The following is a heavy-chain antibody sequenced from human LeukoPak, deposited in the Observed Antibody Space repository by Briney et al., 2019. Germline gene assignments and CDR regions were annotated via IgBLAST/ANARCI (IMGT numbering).Heavy chain of an antibody. CDR3: AKRGVVTRVILVGFHKEAYYFDS. CDR1: GITLSNYG. D-gene: IGHD3-22*01. J-gene: IGHJ4*02. V-gene: IGHV3-23*01. CDR2: ISGSGGGT. Sequence: AGGSLRLSCAVSGITLSNYGMSWVRQAPGKGLEWVAGISGSGGGTNYADAVKGRFTISRDNRKNTLHLQMNSLRAEDTAVYFCAKRGVVTRVILVGFHKEAYYFDSWGQGALVIVSS.